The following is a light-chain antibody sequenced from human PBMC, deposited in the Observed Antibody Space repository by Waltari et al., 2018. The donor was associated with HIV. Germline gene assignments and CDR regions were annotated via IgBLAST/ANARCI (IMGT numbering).Light chain of an antibody. CDR2: WAS. Sequence: DIVMTQSPDFLAVSLGERATINCKSSQSVLYNSNNKNYLAWYQQKSGQPPKLLIYWASTRESGVPDRFSGGGSGTNFTLSISSLQAEDVAIYYCQQYYTSPITFGGGTKVEI. V-gene: IGKV4-1*01. CDR3: QQYYTSPIT. J-gene: IGKJ4*01. CDR1: QSVLYNSNNKNY.